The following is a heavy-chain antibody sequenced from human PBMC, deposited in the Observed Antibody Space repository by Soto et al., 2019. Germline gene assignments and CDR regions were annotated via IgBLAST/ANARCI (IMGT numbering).Heavy chain of an antibody. Sequence: QVHLVQSGAEVKKPGASVKLSCKASGYTFSGYVMHWLRQAPGQRLEWMGWINAGNANTQYSQKFQGRVTITRDTSASAVYLELGSLRSEDTAVYYCANGRYHDFWSGYYQFDYWGQGTLVTVSS. CDR1: GYTFSGYV. J-gene: IGHJ4*02. CDR2: INAGNANT. V-gene: IGHV1-3*01. CDR3: ANGRYHDFWSGYYQFDY. D-gene: IGHD3-3*01.